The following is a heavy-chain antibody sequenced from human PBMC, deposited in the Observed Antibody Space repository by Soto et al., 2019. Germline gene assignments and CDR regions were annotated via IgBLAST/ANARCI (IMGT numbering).Heavy chain of an antibody. CDR3: AREALLDPYYYYYMDV. CDR2: INPSGGST. V-gene: IGHV1-46*03. J-gene: IGHJ6*03. D-gene: IGHD3-3*01. CDR1: GYTFTGYY. Sequence: ASVKVSCKASGYTFTGYYMHWVRQAPGQGLEWMGIINPSGGSTSYAQKFQGRVTMTRDTSTSTVYMELSSLRSEDTAVYYCAREALLDPYYYYYMDVWGKGTTVTVSS.